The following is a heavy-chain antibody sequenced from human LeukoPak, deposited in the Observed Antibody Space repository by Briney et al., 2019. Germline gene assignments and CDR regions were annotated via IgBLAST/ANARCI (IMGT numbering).Heavy chain of an antibody. CDR3: ARDNYYDSSGYYYG. D-gene: IGHD3-22*01. CDR1: GYTFTSYG. J-gene: IGHJ4*02. Sequence: GASVKVSCKASGYTFTSYGISWVRQAPGQGLEWMGWISAYNGNTNYAQKLQGRVTMTTDTSTSTAYMELRSLRSDDTAVCYCARDNYYDSSGYYYGWGQGTLVTVSS. V-gene: IGHV1-18*01. CDR2: ISAYNGNT.